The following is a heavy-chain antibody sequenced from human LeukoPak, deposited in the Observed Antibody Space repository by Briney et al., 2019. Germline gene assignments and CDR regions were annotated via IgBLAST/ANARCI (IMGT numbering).Heavy chain of an antibody. J-gene: IGHJ4*02. D-gene: IGHD2-2*01. CDR3: AKTYCSTTRCLSWANDY. Sequence: PGGSLRLSCAASRFSFSDSYMSWIRQAPGKGLEWVSYISSSGDYTAYADSVQGRFTISRDNAKNSLYLQVNSLRADDTAVYYCAKTYCSTTRCLSWANDYWGQGTLVTVSS. V-gene: IGHV3-11*03. CDR1: RFSFSDSY. CDR2: ISSSGDYT.